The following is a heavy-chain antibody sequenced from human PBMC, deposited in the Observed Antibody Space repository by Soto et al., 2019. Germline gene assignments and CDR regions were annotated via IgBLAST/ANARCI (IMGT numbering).Heavy chain of an antibody. CDR2: ISGSGGST. D-gene: IGHD3-3*01. Sequence: GGSLRLSCAASGFIFSSYAMSWVRQAPGKGLEWVSAISGSGGSTYYADSVKGRFTISRDNSKNTLYLQMNSLRAEDTAVYYCAKWSGYDFWSGYSFDMDVWGQGTTVTVSS. J-gene: IGHJ6*02. V-gene: IGHV3-23*01. CDR3: AKWSGYDFWSGYSFDMDV. CDR1: GFIFSSYA.